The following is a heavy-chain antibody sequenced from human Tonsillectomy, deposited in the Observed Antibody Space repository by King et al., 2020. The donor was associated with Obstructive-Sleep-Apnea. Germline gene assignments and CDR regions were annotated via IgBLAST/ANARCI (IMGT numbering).Heavy chain of an antibody. V-gene: IGHV3-30-3*01. CDR1: GFTFSTYS. CDR3: ARDQNCGSGSYYVSGYFDY. Sequence: VQLVESGGGVVQPGRSLRLSCAASGFTFSTYSIHWVRQAPGKGLEWVAVISYDGSNKYYADSVKGRFTISRDNSKNTLYLQMNSLRAEDTAVYYCARDQNCGSGSYYVSGYFDYWGQGTLVTVSS. CDR2: ISYDGSNK. J-gene: IGHJ4*02. D-gene: IGHD3-10*01.